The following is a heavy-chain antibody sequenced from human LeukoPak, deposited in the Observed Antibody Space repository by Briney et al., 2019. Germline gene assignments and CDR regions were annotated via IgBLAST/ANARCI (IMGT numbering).Heavy chain of an antibody. CDR3: ARQLPNYYYYYYMDV. D-gene: IGHD1-26*01. CDR1: GGSISSSGYY. Sequence: SETLSLTCTVSGGSISSSGYYWGWIRQPPGKGLEWIGSICYSGSTYYNPSLKSRVTISVDTSKNQFSLKLSSVTAADTAVYYCARQLPNYYYYYYMDVWGKGTTVTVSS. V-gene: IGHV4-39*01. CDR2: ICYSGST. J-gene: IGHJ6*03.